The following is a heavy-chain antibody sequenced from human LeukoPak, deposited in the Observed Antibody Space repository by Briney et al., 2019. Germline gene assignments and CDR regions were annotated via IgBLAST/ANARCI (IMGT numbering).Heavy chain of an antibody. V-gene: IGHV3-48*04. CDR2: ISSSSSNK. D-gene: IGHD1-1*01. CDR3: ARDLGNWEKREWYFDL. Sequence: PGGSLRLSCAASGFTFSSYWMNWVRQAPGKGLEWVSYISSSSSNKYYADSVKGRFTISRDNAKNSLYLQMNSLRAEDTAVYYCARDLGNWEKREWYFDLWGRGTLVTVSS. J-gene: IGHJ2*01. CDR1: GFTFSSYW.